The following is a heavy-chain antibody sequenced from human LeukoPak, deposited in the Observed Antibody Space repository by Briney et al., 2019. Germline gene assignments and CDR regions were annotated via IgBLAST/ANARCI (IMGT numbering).Heavy chain of an antibody. D-gene: IGHD3-22*01. J-gene: IGHJ4*02. CDR1: GYTFSSCA. CDR2: IDTKTGNP. Sequence: PSVKVSCKASGYTFSSCAINWVRQAPGQGLEYMGWIDTKTGNPTYAQGFTGRFVFSLDTSVSTAYLQISSLKAEDTAVYYCAIHPSDSSGYFSYWGQGALVTVSS. CDR3: AIHPSDSSGYFSY. V-gene: IGHV7-4-1*02.